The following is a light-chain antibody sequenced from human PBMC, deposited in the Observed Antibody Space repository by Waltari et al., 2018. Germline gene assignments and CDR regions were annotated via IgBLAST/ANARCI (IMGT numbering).Light chain of an antibody. CDR3: QQYNTYVT. CDR1: QSISTW. CDR2: KAS. V-gene: IGKV1-5*03. J-gene: IGKJ3*01. Sequence: DIQMTQSPSTLSASVGDRVTITCRASQSISTWVAWYQHKPGKAPNLLIYKASSLESGVPSRFSGSGSGTEFTLTISSLQPDDFATFYCQQYNTYVTFGPGTKVDIK.